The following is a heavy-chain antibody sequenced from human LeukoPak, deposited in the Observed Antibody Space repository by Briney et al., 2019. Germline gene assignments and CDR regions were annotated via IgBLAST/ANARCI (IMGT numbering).Heavy chain of an antibody. J-gene: IGHJ4*02. CDR1: GGSFSSGTHY. CDR3: ARDLDSSTWYRGFDY. V-gene: IGHV3-11*04. Sequence: PSETLSLTCTVSGGSFSSGTHYWSWIRQPPGKGLEWVSDINGSGGSTYYADSVKGRFTISRDNAKNSLYLQMNSLRAEDTAVYYCARDLDSSTWYRGFDYWGQGTLVTVSS. D-gene: IGHD6-13*01. CDR2: INGSGGST.